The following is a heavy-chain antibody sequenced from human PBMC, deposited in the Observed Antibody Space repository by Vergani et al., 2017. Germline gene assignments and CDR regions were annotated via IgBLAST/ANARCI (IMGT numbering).Heavy chain of an antibody. CDR3: ARGDYGMLTGYRY. D-gene: IGHD3-9*01. V-gene: IGHV1-46*03. CDR2: INPSGGHT. CDR1: GYTFSNYY. Sequence: QVQVVQSGAEVKKSGASAKVSCKTSGYTFSNYYMHWVRQAPGQGLEWMGIINPSGGHTNYAQKFQGRVTMTRDTSTSTVYMELSSLRSEDTAIYYCARGDYGMLTGYRYWGQGTLVTVSA. J-gene: IGHJ4*02.